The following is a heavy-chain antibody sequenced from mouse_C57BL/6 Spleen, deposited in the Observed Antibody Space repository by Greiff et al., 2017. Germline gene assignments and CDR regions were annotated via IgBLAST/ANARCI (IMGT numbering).Heavy chain of an antibody. J-gene: IGHJ1*03. D-gene: IGHD1-1*01. V-gene: IGHV1-69*01. CDR3: ARRLYYYGSGYWYFDV. CDR1: GYTFTSYW. CDR2: IDPSDSYT. Sequence: QVQLQQPGAELVMPGASVKLSCKASGYTFTSYWMHWVKQRPGQGLEWIGEIDPSDSYTNYNQKFKGKSTLTVDKSSSTAYMQLSSLTSEDSAVYYCARRLYYYGSGYWYFDVWGTGTTVTVSS.